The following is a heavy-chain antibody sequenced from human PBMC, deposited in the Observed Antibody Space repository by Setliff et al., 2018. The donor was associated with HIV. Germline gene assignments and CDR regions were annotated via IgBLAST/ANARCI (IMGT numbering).Heavy chain of an antibody. Sequence: SETLSLTCTVSGDSISSGGYYWTWIRLHPGKGLEWVGYIYSSGTTYYNPSLKSRLNISTDTSENQFSLKLNSVTAADTALYYCARGGGYCTNGLCYNRWFDPWGQGTPVTAPQ. J-gene: IGHJ5*02. CDR3: ARGGGYCTNGLCYNRWFDP. CDR2: IYSSGTT. V-gene: IGHV4-31*03. CDR1: GDSISSGGYY. D-gene: IGHD2-8*01.